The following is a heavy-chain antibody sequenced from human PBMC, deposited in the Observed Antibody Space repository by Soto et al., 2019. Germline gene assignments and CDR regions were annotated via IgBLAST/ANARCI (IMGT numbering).Heavy chain of an antibody. CDR3: ARGPPLPGIAAAGTFDY. Sequence: QVQLQQWGAGLLKPSETLSLTCAVYGGSFSGYYWSWIRQPPGKGLEWIGEINHSGSTNYNPSLKSRVTISVDTSKNQFSLKLSSVTAADTAVYYWARGPPLPGIAAAGTFDYWGQGTLVTVSS. CDR2: INHSGST. V-gene: IGHV4-34*01. CDR1: GGSFSGYY. J-gene: IGHJ4*02. D-gene: IGHD6-13*01.